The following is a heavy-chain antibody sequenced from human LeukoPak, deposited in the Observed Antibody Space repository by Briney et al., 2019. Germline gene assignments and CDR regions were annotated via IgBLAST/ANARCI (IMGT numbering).Heavy chain of an antibody. Sequence: WGSLSLSCAASGFTFCSYWLSWVRQAPGKGLVGVANMKYDGSEKHYVDSVKGRFTISRDNAKNSLYLQKNSLRAEDTAVYYCARDIEAAGLFLDYWGQGTLVTVSS. V-gene: IGHV3-7*01. CDR1: GFTFCSYW. D-gene: IGHD6-13*01. CDR3: ARDIEAAGLFLDY. J-gene: IGHJ4*02. CDR2: MKYDGSEK.